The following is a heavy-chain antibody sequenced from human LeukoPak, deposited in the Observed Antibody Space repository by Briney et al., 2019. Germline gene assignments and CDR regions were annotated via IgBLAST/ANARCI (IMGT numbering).Heavy chain of an antibody. CDR1: GYTFTIYD. CDR3: ARIRKVAATLVGFDY. D-gene: IGHD2-15*01. CDR2: MNPNSGNT. Sequence: VASVKVSCKASGYTFTIYDISWVRQATGQGLEWMGWMNPNSGNTTYAQKFQGRVTMTRNTSISTAYMELRSLRSDDTAVYYCARIRKVAATLVGFDYWGQGTLVTVSS. V-gene: IGHV1-8*01. J-gene: IGHJ4*02.